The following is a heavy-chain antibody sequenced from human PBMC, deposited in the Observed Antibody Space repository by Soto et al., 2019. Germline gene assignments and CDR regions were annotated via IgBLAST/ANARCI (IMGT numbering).Heavy chain of an antibody. CDR3: ARGSAF. J-gene: IGHJ4*02. CDR1: GFAFSDYA. D-gene: IGHD2-15*01. CDR2: VGPGGDDT. V-gene: IGHV3-23*01. Sequence: VELLESGGGLVQPGGSLRLSCVASGFAFSDYAMNWVRQAPGRGLEWVSGVGPGGDDTYYADSVRGRFTVSSDNAKNTLYLEMRALTVADTATDFCARGSAFWGQGTLVTVSS.